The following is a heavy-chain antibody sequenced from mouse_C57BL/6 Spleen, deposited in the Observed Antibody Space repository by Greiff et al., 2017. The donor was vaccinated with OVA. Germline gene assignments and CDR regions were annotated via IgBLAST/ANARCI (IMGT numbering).Heavy chain of an antibody. J-gene: IGHJ2*01. V-gene: IGHV5-17*01. CDR2: ISSGSSTI. CDR1: GFTFSDYG. D-gene: IGHD1-1*01. Sequence: EVHLVESGGGLVKPGGSLKLSCAASGFTFSDYGMHWVRQAPEKGLEWVAYISSGSSTIYYADTVKGRFTISRDNAKNTLFLQMTRLRSEDTAMYYCARTAYYYYFDYWGQGTTLTVSS. CDR3: ARTAYYYYFDY.